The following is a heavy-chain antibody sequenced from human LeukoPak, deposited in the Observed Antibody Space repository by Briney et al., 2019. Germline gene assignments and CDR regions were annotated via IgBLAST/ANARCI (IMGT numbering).Heavy chain of an antibody. CDR1: GGSISSYY. CDR2: IYYSGST. J-gene: IGHJ4*02. V-gene: IGHV4-59*08. Sequence: SETLSLTCTVSGGSISSYYWSWLRQPPGKGLEWIGYIYYSGSTNYNPSLKSRATISVDTSKNQFSLKLSSVTAADTAVYYCARHHGSGSTFDYWGQGTLVTVSS. CDR3: ARHHGSGSTFDY. D-gene: IGHD3-10*01.